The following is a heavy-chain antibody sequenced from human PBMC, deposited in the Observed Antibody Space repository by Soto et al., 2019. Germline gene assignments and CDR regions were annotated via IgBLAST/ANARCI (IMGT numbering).Heavy chain of an antibody. V-gene: IGHV1-18*01. CDR3: ARDSRILRYSSSVLDV. Sequence: QVQLVQSGAEVKKPGASVKVSCKASGYTFTSYGISWVRQAPGQGLEWMGWISAYNGNTNYAQKLQGRVTMTTDPATRTAYMELRSLKSDDTAVYYCARDSRILRYSSSVLDVWGQGTTVTVSS. J-gene: IGHJ6*02. CDR1: GYTFTSYG. D-gene: IGHD6-6*01. CDR2: ISAYNGNT.